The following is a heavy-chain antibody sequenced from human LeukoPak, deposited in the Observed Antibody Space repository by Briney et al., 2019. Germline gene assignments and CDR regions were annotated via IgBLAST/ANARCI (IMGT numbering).Heavy chain of an antibody. D-gene: IGHD6-13*01. J-gene: IGHJ4*02. CDR2: ISGSGGST. CDR1: GFTFSSYA. Sequence: PGGSLRLSCAASGFTFSSYAMSWVRQAPGKGLEWVSAISGSGGSTYYADSVKGRFTISRDNAKNSLYLQMNSLRAEDTAVYYCARDGQQLPFGYWGQGTLVTVSS. V-gene: IGHV3-23*01. CDR3: ARDGQQLPFGY.